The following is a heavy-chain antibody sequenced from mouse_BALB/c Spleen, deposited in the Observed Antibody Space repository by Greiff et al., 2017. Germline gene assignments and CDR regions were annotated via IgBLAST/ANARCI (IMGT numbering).Heavy chain of an antibody. Sequence: EVQRVESGGGLVQPGGSRKLSCAASGFTFSSFGMHWVRQAPEKGLEWVAYISSGSSTIYYADTVKGRFTISRDNPKNTLFLQMTSIRSEDTAMYYCARSEGAFDYWGQGTTLTVSS. CDR2: ISSGSSTI. CDR1: GFTFSSFG. J-gene: IGHJ2*01. CDR3: ARSEGAFDY. V-gene: IGHV5-17*02.